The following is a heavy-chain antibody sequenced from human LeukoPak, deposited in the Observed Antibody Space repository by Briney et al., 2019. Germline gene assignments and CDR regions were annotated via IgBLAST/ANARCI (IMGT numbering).Heavy chain of an antibody. Sequence: SETVSLTCTVSGGSISSSNYYWGWIRQPPGKGLEWIGSIYYSGSTYYNPSLKSGVAIAVDTSKNQFSLKLSSVTAADTAVYYCARQSSDILTGYYRGPYYYYGMDVWGQGTTVS. D-gene: IGHD3-9*01. J-gene: IGHJ6*02. CDR2: IYYSGST. CDR1: GGSISSSNYY. V-gene: IGHV4-39*01. CDR3: ARQSSDILTGYYRGPYYYYGMDV.